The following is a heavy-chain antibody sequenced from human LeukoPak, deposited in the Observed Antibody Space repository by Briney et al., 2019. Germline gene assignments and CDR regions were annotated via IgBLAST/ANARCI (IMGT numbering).Heavy chain of an antibody. CDR2: IYTSGTT. J-gene: IGHJ4*02. Sequence: ETLSLTCTVSGGSISSYYWSWIRQTAGKGLEWIGRIYTSGTTNYNPSLKSRVTMSVDTSKNQFSLKLSSVTAADTAVYYCAREGRDADPRVSDYWGQGTLVTVPS. V-gene: IGHV4-4*07. CDR3: AREGRDADPRVSDY. CDR1: GGSISSYY. D-gene: IGHD6-6*01.